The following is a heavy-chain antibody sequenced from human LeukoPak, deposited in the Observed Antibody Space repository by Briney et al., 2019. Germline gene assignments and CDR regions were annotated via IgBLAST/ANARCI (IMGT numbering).Heavy chain of an antibody. V-gene: IGHV3-23*01. CDR3: ARDIAAAGTGFDP. J-gene: IGHJ5*02. CDR1: EFTFNNYA. Sequence: GGSLRLSCAASEFTFNNYAMTWVRQAPGKGLEWVSAISGSGVSTYYADSVKGRFTISRDNSKNTLYLQMNSLRAEDTAVYYCARDIAAAGTGFDPWGQGTLITVSS. D-gene: IGHD6-13*01. CDR2: ISGSGVST.